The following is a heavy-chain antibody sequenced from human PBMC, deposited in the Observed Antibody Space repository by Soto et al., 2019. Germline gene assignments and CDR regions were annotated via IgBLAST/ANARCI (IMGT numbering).Heavy chain of an antibody. V-gene: IGHV4-34*01. CDR2: INHSGST. CDR1: GGSFSGYY. CDR3: ARSYCSGGSCYTVYFDY. D-gene: IGHD2-15*01. J-gene: IGHJ4*02. Sequence: SETLSLTCAVYGGSFSGYYWSWIRQPPGKGLEWIGEINHSGSTNYNPSLKSRVTISVDTSKNQFSLKLSSVTAEDTAVYYCARSYCSGGSCYTVYFDYWGQGTLVTVSS.